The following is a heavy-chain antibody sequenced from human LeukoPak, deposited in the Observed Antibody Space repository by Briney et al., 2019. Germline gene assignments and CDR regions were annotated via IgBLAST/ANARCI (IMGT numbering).Heavy chain of an antibody. CDR2: ISSSSSTI. CDR3: ARDRAVRGYSYGYNYGMDV. D-gene: IGHD5-18*01. CDR1: GFTFSSYS. Sequence: GGSLRLSCAASGFTFSSYSMNWVRQAPGKGLEWVSYISSSSSTIYYADSVKGRFTISRDNAKNSLYLQMNSLRAEDTAVYYCARDRAVRGYSYGYNYGMDVWGQGTTVTVSS. J-gene: IGHJ6*02. V-gene: IGHV3-48*01.